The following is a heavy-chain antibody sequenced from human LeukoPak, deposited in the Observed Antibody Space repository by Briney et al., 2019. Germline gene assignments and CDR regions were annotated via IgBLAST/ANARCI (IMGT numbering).Heavy chain of an antibody. CDR2: VGGDGAP. V-gene: IGHV3-23*01. Sequence: GGSLRLSCAASGFMFKNYAMNWVRQVPGKGLEWVSHVGGDGAPDYRDSVKGRFSISRDKSMNTLSLQMNSLRLKDTAIYYCVKDAWSANGIYDPFDIWGQGTMVTVSS. CDR1: GFMFKNYA. D-gene: IGHD2-8*01. CDR3: VKDAWSANGIYDPFDI. J-gene: IGHJ3*02.